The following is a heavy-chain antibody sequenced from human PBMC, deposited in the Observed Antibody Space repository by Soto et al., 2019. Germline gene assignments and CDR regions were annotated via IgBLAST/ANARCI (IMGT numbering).Heavy chain of an antibody. J-gene: IGHJ6*02. CDR3: ARIRRFAKCSGGSCYSGDYYYGMEV. D-gene: IGHD2-15*01. CDR1: GFSLSTSGMC. Sequence: SGPTLVNPTQTLTLTCTFPGFSLSTSGMCVSWIRQPPGKALEWLALIDWDDDKYYSTSPKTRLTISKDTSKNQVVLTMTNMDLVDTATYYCARIRRFAKCSGGSCYSGDYYYGMEVWGQVNTVNIS. V-gene: IGHV2-70*01. CDR2: IDWDDDK.